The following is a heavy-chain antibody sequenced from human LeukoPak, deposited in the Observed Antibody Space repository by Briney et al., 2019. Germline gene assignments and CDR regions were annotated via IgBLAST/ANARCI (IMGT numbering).Heavy chain of an antibody. CDR3: TTDRAIGPRPLFDS. CDR1: GFTFTDAS. Sequence: PGRSLRLSCTASGFTFTDASSGWVRHAPRKCLGWVGRIKSKVHGGTTDFDAPVKGKFAISRDDSRNTMFLQMNSLKTEDTAVYYCTTDRAIGPRPLFDSWGRGTLVTVSS. J-gene: IGHJ5*01. CDR2: IKSKVHGGTT. D-gene: IGHD6-6*01. V-gene: IGHV3-15*01.